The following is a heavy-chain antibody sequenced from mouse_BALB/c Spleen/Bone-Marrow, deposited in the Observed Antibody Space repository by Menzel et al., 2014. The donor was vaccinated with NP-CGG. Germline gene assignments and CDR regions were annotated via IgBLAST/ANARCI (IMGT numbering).Heavy chain of an antibody. CDR3: ASVYDYGRGYAMDY. V-gene: IGHV1-80*01. Sequence: VQVVESGAEVMRPGSSVNISCKASGYTFINYGINWVKQRPGKGLEWIGYINPGIGYTNYKEKFKGRVTLTADKSSSTAYMQLSSLTSEDSAVYFCASVYDYGRGYAMDYWGQGTSVTVSS. CDR1: GYTFINYG. CDR2: INPGIGYT. D-gene: IGHD2-4*01. J-gene: IGHJ4*01.